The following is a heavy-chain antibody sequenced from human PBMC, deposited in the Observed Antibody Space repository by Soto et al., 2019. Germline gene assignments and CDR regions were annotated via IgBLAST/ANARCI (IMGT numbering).Heavy chain of an antibody. V-gene: IGHV4-31*03. CDR3: ARGNLGYSYGYIYYYYGMDV. J-gene: IGHJ6*02. CDR1: GGSISSGGYY. D-gene: IGHD5-18*01. Sequence: QVQLQESGPGLVKPSQTLSLTCTVSGGSISSGGYYWSWIRQHPGKGLEWIGYIYYSGRTYYNPTLKSRVTISLDTSKNQFSLKLSSVTDADTAVYYCARGNLGYSYGYIYYYYGMDVWGQGTTVTVSS. CDR2: IYYSGRT.